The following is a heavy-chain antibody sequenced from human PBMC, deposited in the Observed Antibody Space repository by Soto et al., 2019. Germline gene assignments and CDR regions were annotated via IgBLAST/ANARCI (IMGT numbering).Heavy chain of an antibody. J-gene: IGHJ5*02. V-gene: IGHV2-5*02. D-gene: IGHD4-17*01. CDR2: IYWDDDK. Sequence: QITLKESGPTLVKPTQTLTLTCTFSGFSLSTSGVGVGWIRQPPGKALEWLALIYWDDDKRYSPSLKSRLTNTKDTSKNQVVLTMTNMDPVDTATYYCAHRPYGDYPLDLWGQGTLVTVSS. CDR3: AHRPYGDYPLDL. CDR1: GFSLSTSGVG.